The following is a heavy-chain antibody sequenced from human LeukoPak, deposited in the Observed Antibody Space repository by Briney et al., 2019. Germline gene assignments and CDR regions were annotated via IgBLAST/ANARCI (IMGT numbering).Heavy chain of an antibody. CDR3: ARSGFSSSWSYSRGALHIDN. CDR1: GFTFSSYT. V-gene: IGHV3-64*01. D-gene: IGHD6-13*01. J-gene: IGHJ4*02. Sequence: GGSLRLSCAASGFTFSSYTMQWVRQAPGKGLEYVAVITSNAGNTYYANSVKGRFTISRDNFKNTLYLQMGSLRAEDMAVYYCARSGFSSSWSYSRGALHIDNWGQGTLVIVSS. CDR2: ITSNAGNT.